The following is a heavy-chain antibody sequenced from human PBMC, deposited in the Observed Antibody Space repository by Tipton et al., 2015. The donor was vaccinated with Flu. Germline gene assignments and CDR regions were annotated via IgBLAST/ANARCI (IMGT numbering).Heavy chain of an antibody. CDR1: GFTFNTFG. V-gene: IGHV3-30*18. Sequence: QLVQSGGGVVQPGRSTRLSCISSGFTFNTFGMHWVRQAPGKGLEWVALISYDGSHKYYADSVKGRFTISRDTSKNTLYLEMSSLRDEDTAINFCAKSPTVGATPPDNWGQGTLVTVS. J-gene: IGHJ4*02. CDR3: AKSPTVGATPPDN. CDR2: ISYDGSHK. D-gene: IGHD1-26*01.